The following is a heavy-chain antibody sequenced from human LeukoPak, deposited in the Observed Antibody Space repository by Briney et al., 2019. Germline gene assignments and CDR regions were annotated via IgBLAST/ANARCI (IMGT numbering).Heavy chain of an antibody. V-gene: IGHV3-23*01. J-gene: IGHJ4*02. CDR2: IIGSGGNT. D-gene: IGHD4-4*01. CDR3: ARDGGHPLTSYYRAY. Sequence: SGGCLRLSCAASGFTFSSYAMTWVRQAPGKGLEWVSTIIGSGGNTFYADSVKGRFTISRDNSKNTLSLQLTSLRAEDTGIYFCARDGGHPLTSYYRAYWGQGTLVTVSS. CDR1: GFTFSSYA.